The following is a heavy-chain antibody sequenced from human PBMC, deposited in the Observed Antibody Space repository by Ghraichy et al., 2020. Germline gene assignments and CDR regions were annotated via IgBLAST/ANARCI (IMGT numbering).Heavy chain of an antibody. CDR2: IYTSGST. Sequence: SETLSLTCTVSGGSISSYYWSWIRQPAGKGLEWIGRIYTSGSTNYNPSLKSRVTMSVDTSKNQFSLKLSSVTAADTAVYYCARDSGDCSSTSCYYYYGMDVWGQGTTVTVSS. CDR3: ARDSGDCSSTSCYYYYGMDV. V-gene: IGHV4-4*07. D-gene: IGHD2-2*01. CDR1: GGSISSYY. J-gene: IGHJ6*02.